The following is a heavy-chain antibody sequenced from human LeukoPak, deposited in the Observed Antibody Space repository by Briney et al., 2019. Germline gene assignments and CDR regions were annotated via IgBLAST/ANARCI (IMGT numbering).Heavy chain of an antibody. V-gene: IGHV3-30*04. D-gene: IGHD6-13*01. J-gene: IGHJ4*02. Sequence: PGGSLRLSCAASGFTFSSYAMHWVRQAPGKGLEWVAVISYDGSNKYYADSVKGRFTISRDNSKNTLYLQMNSLRAEDTAVYYCARETPYSSSWTVFDYWGQGTLVTVSS. CDR3: ARETPYSSSWTVFDY. CDR1: GFTFSSYA. CDR2: ISYDGSNK.